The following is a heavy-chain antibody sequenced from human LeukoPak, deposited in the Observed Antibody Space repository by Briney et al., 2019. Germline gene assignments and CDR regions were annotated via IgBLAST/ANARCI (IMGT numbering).Heavy chain of an antibody. CDR1: GGSISSNSYY. J-gene: IGHJ5*02. CDR2: IYYSGST. V-gene: IGHV4-39*01. D-gene: IGHD6-13*01. CDR3: ARPGYSSSWHWFDP. Sequence: TSETLSLTCTVSGGSISSNSYYWGWIRQPPGKGLEWIGSIYYSGSTYYNPSLKSRITISVYTSKNQFSLKLSSVTAADTAVYYCARPGYSSSWHWFDPWGQGTLVTVSS.